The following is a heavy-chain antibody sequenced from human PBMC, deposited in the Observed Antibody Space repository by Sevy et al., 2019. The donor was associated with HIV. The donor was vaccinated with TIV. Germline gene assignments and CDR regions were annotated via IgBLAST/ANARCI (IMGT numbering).Heavy chain of an antibody. Sequence: GGSLRLSCAASGFTFSSYWMSWVRQAPGKGLEWVANIKQDGSEKYYVDSVKGRFTISRDNAKNSLYLQMNSLRAEDTAVYYCAREGWDSSSSGGFDYWRQGTLVTVSS. CDR1: GFTFSSYW. CDR3: AREGWDSSSSGGFDY. CDR2: IKQDGSEK. V-gene: IGHV3-7*01. D-gene: IGHD6-6*01. J-gene: IGHJ4*02.